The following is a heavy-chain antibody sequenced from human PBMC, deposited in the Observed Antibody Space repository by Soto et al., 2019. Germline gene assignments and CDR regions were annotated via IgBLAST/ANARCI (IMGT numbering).Heavy chain of an antibody. CDR3: TVPVDASRYYYYYYMDV. CDR2: IKSKTDGGTT. J-gene: IGHJ6*03. CDR1: GFTFSNAW. V-gene: IGHV3-15*01. D-gene: IGHD6-19*01. Sequence: GGSLRLSCAASGFTFSNAWMSWVRQAPGKGLEWVGRIKSKTDGGTTDYAAPVKGRFTISRDDSKNTLYLQMNSLKTEDTAVYYCTVPVDASRYYYYYYMDVWGKGTTVTVSS.